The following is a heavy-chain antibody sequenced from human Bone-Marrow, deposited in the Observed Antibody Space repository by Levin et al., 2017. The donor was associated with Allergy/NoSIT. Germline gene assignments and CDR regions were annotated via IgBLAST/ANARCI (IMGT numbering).Heavy chain of an antibody. D-gene: IGHD2-8*01. V-gene: IGHV3-23*01. CDR2: VSANTGAT. Sequence: TGGSLRLSCAASGFTFRSYPMTWVRQAPGKGLEWVSVVSANTGATHYADSVKGRFTISRDNSKNTVYLQMDSLRAEDTAIYYCAKDCTDGTCYAALDYWGQGALVTVSS. CDR1: GFTFRSYP. J-gene: IGHJ4*02. CDR3: AKDCTDGTCYAALDY.